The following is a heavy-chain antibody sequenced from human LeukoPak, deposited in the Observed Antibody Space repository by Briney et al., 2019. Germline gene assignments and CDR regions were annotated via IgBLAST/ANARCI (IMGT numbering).Heavy chain of an antibody. CDR2: IGTDAGST. CDR1: GFTFSTYA. CDR3: VSQYGVDV. J-gene: IGHJ6*02. V-gene: IGHV3-64D*09. Sequence: PGGSLRLSCSAPGFTFSTYAMHWVRQAPGKGLESVAIIGTDAGSTDYADSVKGRFTISRDDSKCTMYLQMSTLRPGYRGVYYCVSQYGVDVCVQGTTVTVSS.